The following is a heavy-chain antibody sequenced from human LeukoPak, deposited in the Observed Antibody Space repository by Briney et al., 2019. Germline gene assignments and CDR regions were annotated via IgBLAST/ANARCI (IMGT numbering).Heavy chain of an antibody. CDR3: ARTSRYYDILTGYYDRYYFDY. Sequence: GGSLRLSCAASGFNFSKYIMTWVRQAPGKGLEWVSSLTASGANTYYADSVKGRFTISRDNSKNTLYLQMNSLRAEDTAVYYCARTSRYYDILTGYYDRYYFDYWGQGTLVTVSS. D-gene: IGHD3-9*01. CDR2: LTASGANT. V-gene: IGHV3-23*01. CDR1: GFNFSKYI. J-gene: IGHJ4*02.